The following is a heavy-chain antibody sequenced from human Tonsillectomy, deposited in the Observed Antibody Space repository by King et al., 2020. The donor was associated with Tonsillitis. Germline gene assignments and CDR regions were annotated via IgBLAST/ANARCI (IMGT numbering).Heavy chain of an antibody. CDR1: GFSLSTTGVG. CDR3: AHRPIAAAGVTWAFDY. CDR2: IYWDDDK. J-gene: IGHJ4*02. V-gene: IGHV2-5*02. Sequence: ITLKESGPTLVKATQTLTLTCTFSGFSLSTTGVGVGWIRQSPGKALEWLALIYWDDDKRYSPSLKSRLTITKDTSKKQVVLTMTNMDPVDTATYYCAHRPIAAAGVTWAFDYWGQGTLVTVSS. D-gene: IGHD6-13*01.